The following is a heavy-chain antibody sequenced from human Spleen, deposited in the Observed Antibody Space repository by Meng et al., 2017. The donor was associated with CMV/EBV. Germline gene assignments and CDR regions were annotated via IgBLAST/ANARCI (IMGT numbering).Heavy chain of an antibody. V-gene: IGHV1-2*02. CDR2: INPDSGAT. D-gene: IGHD3-3*01. J-gene: IGHJ4*02. CDR3: ARGPPYDFWSGYLVY. CDR1: GYTFAAFH. Sequence: ASVKVSCKASGYTFAAFHIHWVRQAPGQGFEWMGWINPDSGATKYAQKFQGRVTMTRDTSISTAYMELSRLRSDDTAVYYCARGPPYDFWSGYLVYWGQGTLVTVSS.